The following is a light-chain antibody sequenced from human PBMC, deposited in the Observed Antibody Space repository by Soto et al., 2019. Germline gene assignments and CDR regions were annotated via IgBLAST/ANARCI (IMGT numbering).Light chain of an antibody. CDR2: EVN. CDR3: TSYAGGNNV. Sequence: QSALTQPPSASGSPGQSVTISCTGTSSDVGGYNYVSWYQQHPGKVTKLMVYEVNKRPSGVPDRFSGSKSGNTASLTVSGLQAEDEADYYFTSYAGGNNVFGTGTKVTV. V-gene: IGLV2-8*01. J-gene: IGLJ1*01. CDR1: SSDVGGYNY.